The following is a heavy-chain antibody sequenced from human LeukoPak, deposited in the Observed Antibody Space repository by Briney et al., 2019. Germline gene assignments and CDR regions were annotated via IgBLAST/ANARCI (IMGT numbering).Heavy chain of an antibody. J-gene: IGHJ4*02. CDR1: GDSISSSPYY. Sequence: SETLSLTCTVSGDSISSSPYYWGWIRQPPGKGLEWIGSIYYRGSTYYNPSLKSRVTISVDTSKNQFSLKLNSVTAADTAVYYCARAGYGDSDFDYWGQGTLVTVSS. V-gene: IGHV4-39*07. CDR3: ARAGYGDSDFDY. CDR2: IYYRGST. D-gene: IGHD4-17*01.